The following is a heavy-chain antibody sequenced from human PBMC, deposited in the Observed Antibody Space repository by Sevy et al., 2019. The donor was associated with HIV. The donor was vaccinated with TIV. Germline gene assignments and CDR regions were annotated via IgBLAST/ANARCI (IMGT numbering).Heavy chain of an antibody. CDR1: SGSISSYY. D-gene: IGHD1-26*01. Sequence: SETLSLTCTVSSGSISSYYWSYIRQPPGKGLEWIGYISYSGSTTYNPSLKSRVTISSDTSKNHFSLKLSSVTVADTAVYYCARILMRATSWYFDLWGRGTLVTVSS. J-gene: IGHJ2*01. V-gene: IGHV4-59*01. CDR3: ARILMRATSWYFDL. CDR2: ISYSGST.